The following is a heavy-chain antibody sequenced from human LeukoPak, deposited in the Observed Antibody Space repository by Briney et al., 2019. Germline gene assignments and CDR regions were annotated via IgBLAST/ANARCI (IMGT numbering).Heavy chain of an antibody. CDR3: ARGGIAVAGIDFRWFDP. CDR2: ISYDGSNK. D-gene: IGHD6-19*01. V-gene: IGHV3-30*04. J-gene: IGHJ5*02. Sequence: GGSLRLSCAASGLTFSNYAMYWVRQAPGKGLEWVAVISYDGSNKYYADSVKGRFTISRDNSKNTLYLQMNSLRVEDTAVYYCARGGIAVAGIDFRWFDPWGQGTLVTVSS. CDR1: GLTFSNYA.